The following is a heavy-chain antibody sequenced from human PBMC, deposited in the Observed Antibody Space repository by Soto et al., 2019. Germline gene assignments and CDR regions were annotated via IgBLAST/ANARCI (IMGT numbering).Heavy chain of an antibody. CDR3: ARHGYPYSYSSGWYFFAY. V-gene: IGHV4-39*01. CDR2: IYYSGST. D-gene: IGHD6-19*01. CDR1: GGSISSSSYY. Sequence: QLQLQESGPGLVKPSETLSLTCTVSGGSISSSSYYWGWIRQPPGKGLEWIGSIYYSGSTYYNPSLKSRVTIPVDTSKTQFSLKLSSLTAADPAVYYCARHGYPYSYSSGWYFFAYWGQGTLVTVSS. J-gene: IGHJ4*02.